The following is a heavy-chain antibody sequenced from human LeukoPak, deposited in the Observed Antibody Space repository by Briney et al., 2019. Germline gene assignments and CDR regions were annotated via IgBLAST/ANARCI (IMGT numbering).Heavy chain of an antibody. Sequence: PGGSLRLSCAASGFTFSSYGMHWVRQAPGKGLEWVAFIRYDGSNKYYADSVKGRFTISRDNSKNTLYLQMNSLRAEDTAVYYCAKDPGYSSSWMDYWGQGTLVTVSS. V-gene: IGHV3-30*02. CDR3: AKDPGYSSSWMDY. D-gene: IGHD6-13*01. CDR1: GFTFSSYG. CDR2: IRYDGSNK. J-gene: IGHJ4*02.